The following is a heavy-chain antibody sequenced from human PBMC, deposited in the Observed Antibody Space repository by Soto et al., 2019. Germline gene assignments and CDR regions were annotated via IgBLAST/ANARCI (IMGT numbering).Heavy chain of an antibody. CDR2: IIPIFGTA. Sequence: QVQLVQSGAEVKKPGSSVKVSCKASGGTFSSYAISWVRQAPGPGLEWMGGIIPIFGTANYAQKFQGRVTSTEDASTSTAYMEISSLRSENTAVYYCARHVPAAGYYYGMDVWRQGTTVTVSS. CDR1: GGTFSSYA. D-gene: IGHD2-2*01. J-gene: IGHJ6*02. V-gene: IGHV1-69*12. CDR3: ARHVPAAGYYYGMDV.